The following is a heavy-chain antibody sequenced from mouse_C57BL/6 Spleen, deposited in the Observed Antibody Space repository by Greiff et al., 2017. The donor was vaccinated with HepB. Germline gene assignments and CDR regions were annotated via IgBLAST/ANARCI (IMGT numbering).Heavy chain of an antibody. Sequence: VQLVESGAELVKPGASVKLSCKASGYTFTEYTIHWVKQRSGQGLEWIGWFYPGSGSIKYNEKFKDKATLTADNASSTVYMELSRLTSEDSAVYFCARHEEGIYYGNYDYFDYWGQGTTLTVSS. J-gene: IGHJ2*01. CDR2: FYPGSGSI. CDR3: ARHEEGIYYGNYDYFDY. CDR1: GYTFTEYT. D-gene: IGHD2-1*01. V-gene: IGHV1-62-2*01.